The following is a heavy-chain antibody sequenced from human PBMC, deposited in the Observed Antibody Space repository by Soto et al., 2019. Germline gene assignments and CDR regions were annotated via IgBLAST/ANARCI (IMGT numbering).Heavy chain of an antibody. D-gene: IGHD5-12*01. Sequence: QVRLVQSGAELKKPGSSVKVSCKASGGTFSNYAISWVRQAPGQGLEWMGGIIPIFVTANYAQKFQGRVTITADESTSTAYMELSSLRSEDTAVYSCARDKEMATINYFDYWGQGTLVTVSS. CDR1: GGTFSNYA. CDR2: IIPIFVTA. J-gene: IGHJ4*02. V-gene: IGHV1-69*01. CDR3: ARDKEMATINYFDY.